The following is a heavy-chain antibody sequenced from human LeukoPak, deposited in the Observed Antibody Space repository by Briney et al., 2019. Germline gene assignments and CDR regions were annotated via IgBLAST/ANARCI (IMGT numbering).Heavy chain of an antibody. Sequence: AGVSLRLSCAASGFNFDDYAMDWVRQAPGRGLEWVSLISGDGGITYYADFVKGRFTISRDNSKNSLYLQMNSLRTEDTALYYCAKPQHYGRGDFDYWGQGTLVTVSS. D-gene: IGHD3-10*01. CDR2: ISGDGGIT. V-gene: IGHV3-43*02. CDR1: GFNFDDYA. CDR3: AKPQHYGRGDFDY. J-gene: IGHJ4*02.